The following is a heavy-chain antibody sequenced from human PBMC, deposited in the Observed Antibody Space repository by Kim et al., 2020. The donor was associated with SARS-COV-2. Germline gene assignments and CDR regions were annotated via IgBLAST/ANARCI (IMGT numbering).Heavy chain of an antibody. CDR1: GGSISSSSYY. V-gene: IGHV4-39*01. CDR3: ARPGYFTSYYYGMDV. D-gene: IGHD2-8*01. CDR2: IYYSGST. Sequence: SETLSLTCTVSGGSISSSSYYWGWIRQPPGKGLEWIGSIYYSGSTYYNPSLKSRVTISVDTSKNQFSLKLSSVTAADTAVYYCARPGYFTSYYYGMDVWGQGTTVTVSS. J-gene: IGHJ6*02.